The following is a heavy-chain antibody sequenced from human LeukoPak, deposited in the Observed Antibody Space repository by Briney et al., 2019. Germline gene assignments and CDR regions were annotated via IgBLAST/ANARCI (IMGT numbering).Heavy chain of an antibody. Sequence: SQTLSLTCAISENRVSSNRAAWNWIRQSPSRGLEWLGRTYYRSKWYNNYAVSVKSRISISPDTSKNQFSLQLKSVTPEDTAVYYFARELTEDQNFDYWGQGTLVTVSS. CDR2: TYYRSKWYN. CDR1: ENRVSSNRAA. J-gene: IGHJ4*02. CDR3: ARELTEDQNFDY. D-gene: IGHD7-27*01. V-gene: IGHV6-1*01.